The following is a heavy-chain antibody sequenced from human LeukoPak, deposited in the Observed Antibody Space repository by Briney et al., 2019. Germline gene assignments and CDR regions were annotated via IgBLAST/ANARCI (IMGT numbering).Heavy chain of an antibody. Sequence: VASVTVSCKASGYTFTGYYMHWVRQAPGQGLEWMGWINPNSGGTNYAQKFQGRVTMTRDTSISTAYKEQSRLRSDDTAVYYCATTWGSSGYFPYWGQGTLVTVSS. J-gene: IGHJ4*02. CDR2: INPNSGGT. D-gene: IGHD3-22*01. CDR3: ATTWGSSGYFPY. CDR1: GYTFTGYY. V-gene: IGHV1-2*02.